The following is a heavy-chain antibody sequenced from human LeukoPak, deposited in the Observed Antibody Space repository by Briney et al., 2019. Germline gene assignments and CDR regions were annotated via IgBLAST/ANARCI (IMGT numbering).Heavy chain of an antibody. CDR1: GGSISSYY. CDR3: ARGNWGFYYYYYGMDV. D-gene: IGHD7-27*01. Sequence: SETLSLTCTVSGGSISSYYWSWIRQPPGKGLEWIGYIYYSGSTNYNPSLKSRVTISVDTSKNQFSLKLSSVTAADTAAYYCARGNWGFYYYYYGMDVWGQGTTVTVSS. J-gene: IGHJ6*02. CDR2: IYYSGST. V-gene: IGHV4-59*01.